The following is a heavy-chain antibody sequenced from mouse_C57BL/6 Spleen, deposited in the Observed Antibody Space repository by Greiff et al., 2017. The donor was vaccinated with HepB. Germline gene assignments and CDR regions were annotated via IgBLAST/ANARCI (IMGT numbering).Heavy chain of an antibody. CDR2: INPSSGYT. Sequence: QVQLQQSGAELARPGASVKMSCKASGYTFTSYTMHWVKQRPGQGLEWIGYINPSSGYTKYNQKFKDKATLTADKSSSTAYMQLSSLTSEDSAVYYCGRSQTAQTDDYDYWGQGTTLTVSS. V-gene: IGHV1-4*01. CDR1: GYTFTSYT. J-gene: IGHJ2*01. D-gene: IGHD3-2*02. CDR3: GRSQTAQTDDYDY.